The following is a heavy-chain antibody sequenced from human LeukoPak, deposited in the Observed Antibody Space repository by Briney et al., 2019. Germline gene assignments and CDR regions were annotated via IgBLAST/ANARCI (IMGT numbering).Heavy chain of an antibody. CDR1: VYTFTGYY. CDR3: ARRYCSGGTCYSDY. Sequence: ASVKVSCKASVYTFTGYYMHWVRQAPGQGLEWMGGINPNSGGTIFAQKFQGRVAMTRDTSISTAYMELNSLKSDDTAMYYCARRYCSGGTCYSDYWGQGTLVTVSS. J-gene: IGHJ4*02. D-gene: IGHD2-15*01. CDR2: INPNSGGT. V-gene: IGHV1-2*02.